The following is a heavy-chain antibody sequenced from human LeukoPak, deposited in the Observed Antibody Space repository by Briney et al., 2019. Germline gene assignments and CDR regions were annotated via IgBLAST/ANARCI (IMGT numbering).Heavy chain of an antibody. CDR3: ARGRNYYYMDV. V-gene: IGHV3-48*01. CDR2: ISSGSGTI. Sequence: GGSLRLSCEASGFTFSSYNMNWVRQAPGKRLEWVSYISSGSGTIYYADSVKGRFTISRDNAKNSLYLQMNSLRAEDTAVYYCARGRNYYYMDVWGKGTTVTVSS. CDR1: GFTFSSYN. J-gene: IGHJ6*03.